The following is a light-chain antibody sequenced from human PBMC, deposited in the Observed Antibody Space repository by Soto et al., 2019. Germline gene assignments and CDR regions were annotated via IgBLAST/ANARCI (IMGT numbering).Light chain of an antibody. Sequence: QSVLAQPASVSDSPGQSITISCTGTSSDVGGSNFVSWYQQHPGKPPKLIISDVANRPSGVSNRFSGSKSGNTASLTISRLQAEDEADYYCVSYTSTTTYVFGRGTKVTVL. CDR3: VSYTSTTTYV. CDR2: DVA. V-gene: IGLV2-14*03. J-gene: IGLJ6*01. CDR1: SSDVGGSNF.